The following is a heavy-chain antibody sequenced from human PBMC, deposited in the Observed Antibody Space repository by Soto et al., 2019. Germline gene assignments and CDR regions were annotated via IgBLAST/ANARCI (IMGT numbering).Heavy chain of an antibody. CDR3: APATMTFDY. Sequence: GASVKVSCKASGYTFTAYNIHWVRQAPGQGLEWMGWTNPNSGGTDYAQKFQGRVTMTRDTSISTAYMELSRLTSEDTAVYYCAPATMTFDYWGQGALVTVSS. V-gene: IGHV1-2*02. D-gene: IGHD2-2*01. CDR1: GYTFTAYN. J-gene: IGHJ4*02. CDR2: TNPNSGGT.